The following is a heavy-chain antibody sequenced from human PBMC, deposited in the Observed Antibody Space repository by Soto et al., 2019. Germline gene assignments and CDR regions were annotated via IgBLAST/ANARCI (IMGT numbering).Heavy chain of an antibody. Sequence: QVQLVESGGGVVQPGRSLRLSCAASGFTFRSYGMHWVRQAPGKGLEWVAVISYDGSNKYYADSVKGRFTISRDNSKNTLYLQMNSLRAEDTAVYYCAKAKGTGSKYPTPFDYWGQGTLVTVSS. CDR3: AKAKGTGSKYPTPFDY. V-gene: IGHV3-30*18. CDR1: GFTFRSYG. J-gene: IGHJ4*02. CDR2: ISYDGSNK. D-gene: IGHD4-4*01.